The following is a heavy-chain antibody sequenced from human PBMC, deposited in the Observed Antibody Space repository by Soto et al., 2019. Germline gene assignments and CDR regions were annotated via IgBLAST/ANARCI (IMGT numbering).Heavy chain of an antibody. V-gene: IGHV3-21*01. CDR2: ISSSSSYI. D-gene: IGHD3-22*01. CDR3: ARARQAYYYDSSGYSDY. Sequence: GGSLRLSCAASGFTFSSYSMNWVRQAPGKGLEWVSSISSSSSYIYYADSVKGRFTISRDNAKNSLYLQMNSLRAEDTAVYYCARARQAYYYDSSGYSDYWGQGTLVTVSS. CDR1: GFTFSSYS. J-gene: IGHJ4*02.